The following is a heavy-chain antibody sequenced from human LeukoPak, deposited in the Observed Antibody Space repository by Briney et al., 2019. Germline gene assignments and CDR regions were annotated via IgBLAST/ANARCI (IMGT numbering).Heavy chain of an antibody. J-gene: IGHJ4*02. CDR1: GFTFYDYT. Sequence: EGSLGLSCAASGFTFYDYTMHWVRQAPGKGLEWVSLISWDGGSTYYADSVKGRFTISRDNSKNSLYLQMNSLRTEDTALYYCAKEGSYSSSWNGLDYWGQGTLVTVSS. D-gene: IGHD6-13*01. CDR3: AKEGSYSSSWNGLDY. CDR2: ISWDGGST. V-gene: IGHV3-43*01.